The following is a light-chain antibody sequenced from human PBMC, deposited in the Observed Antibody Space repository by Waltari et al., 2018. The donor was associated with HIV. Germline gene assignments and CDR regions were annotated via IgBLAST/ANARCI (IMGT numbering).Light chain of an antibody. CDR3: QQYFNTPLT. J-gene: IGKJ4*01. V-gene: IGKV4-1*01. Sequence: DIVMTQSPDALALSLGEMATINCKSSRTILYNSNNKNYLAWYQQKPGQPPKLLIYWASTRESGVPDRFSGSGSGTDFTLTISNVQTEDMAVYYCQQYFNTPLTFGGGTKVEIK. CDR2: WAS. CDR1: RTILYNSNNKNY.